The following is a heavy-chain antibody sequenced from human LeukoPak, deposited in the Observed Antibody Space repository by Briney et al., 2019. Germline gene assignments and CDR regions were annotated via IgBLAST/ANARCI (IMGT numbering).Heavy chain of an antibody. V-gene: IGHV4-59*08. D-gene: IGHD2-2*02. J-gene: IGHJ4*02. CDR3: ASSTYCSSTSCYKPFDY. CDR2: IYYSGST. CDR1: GGSISSYY. Sequence: SETLSLTCTVSGGSISSYYWSWIRQPPGKGLEWIGYIYYSGSTNYNPSLKSRVTISVDTSKNQFPLKLSSVTAADTAVYYCASSTYCSSTSCYKPFDYWGQGTLVTVSS.